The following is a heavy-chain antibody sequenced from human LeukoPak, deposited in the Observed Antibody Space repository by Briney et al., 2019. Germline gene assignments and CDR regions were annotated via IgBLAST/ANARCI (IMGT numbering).Heavy chain of an antibody. CDR3: AREAGATSSNYYYMDV. V-gene: IGHV1-46*01. J-gene: IGHJ6*03. CDR2: INPSSGST. CDR1: GYTFTGYY. Sequence: ASVKVSCKASGYTFTGYYMHWVRQAPGQGLEWMGIINPSSGSTSYAQKFQGRVTMTRDMSTSTVYMELSSLRSEDTAVYYCAREAGATSSNYYYMDVWGKGTTVTVPS. D-gene: IGHD1-26*01.